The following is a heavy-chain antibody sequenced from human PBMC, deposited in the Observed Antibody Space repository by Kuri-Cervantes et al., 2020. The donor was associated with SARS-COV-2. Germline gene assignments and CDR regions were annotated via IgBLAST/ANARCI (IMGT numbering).Heavy chain of an antibody. J-gene: IGHJ4*02. V-gene: IGHV3-23*01. CDR3: AKGTRERD. CDR2: ISGSGGST. Sequence: GESLKISCAASGFTFSSHAMIWVRQAPGKGLEWVSAISGSGGSTYYADSVKGRFTISRDNSKNTLYLQMNSLRAEDTAVYYCAKGTRERDWGQGTLVTVSS. D-gene: IGHD2-8*02. CDR1: GFTFSSHA.